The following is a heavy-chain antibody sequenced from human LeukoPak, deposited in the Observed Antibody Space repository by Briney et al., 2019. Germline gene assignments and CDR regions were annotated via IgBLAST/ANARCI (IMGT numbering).Heavy chain of an antibody. CDR2: VSGDGTRT. CDR3: AKDSTPQYSSGWYYYYYGMDV. Sequence: GGSLRLSCAASGFTFSSYAMHWVRQAPGKGLEWVSVVSGDGTRTSYADSVKGRFTISRDNSMSTGYLQMDSLRGEDTAMYYCAKDSTPQYSSGWYYYYYGMDVWGQGTTVTVSS. D-gene: IGHD6-19*01. CDR1: GFTFSSYA. V-gene: IGHV3-23*01. J-gene: IGHJ6*02.